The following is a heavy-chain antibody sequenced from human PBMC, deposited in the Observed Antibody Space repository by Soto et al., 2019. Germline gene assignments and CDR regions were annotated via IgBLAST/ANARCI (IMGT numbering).Heavy chain of an antibody. J-gene: IGHJ4*02. Sequence: QITLNESGPTVVKPAETLTLTCTFSGFSLTTSGVGVGWIRQSPGKAPEWLALIYWDADKRYSASLKSRLTLTKDTSKNQVVLTMASVDPADTATYYCAHRILLTVFGLVTTTAIYFDFWGQGTPVVVSS. D-gene: IGHD3-3*01. CDR1: GFSLTTSGVG. V-gene: IGHV2-5*02. CDR3: AHRILLTVFGLVTTTAIYFDF. CDR2: IYWDADK.